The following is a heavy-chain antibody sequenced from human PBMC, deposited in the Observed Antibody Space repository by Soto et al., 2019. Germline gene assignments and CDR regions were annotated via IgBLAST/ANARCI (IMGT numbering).Heavy chain of an antibody. V-gene: IGHV3-73*01. D-gene: IGHD2-21*02. Sequence: EVQLVESGGGLVQPGGSLKLSCAASGLTFSDSAIHWVRQASGKGLEWVGRIRSKPNSYATTYAASVKGRFTISRDDSKNMAYLQMNSLNTEDTAVYYCSTGLDYWGQGALVAVSA. J-gene: IGHJ4*02. CDR2: IRSKPNSYAT. CDR3: STGLDY. CDR1: GLTFSDSA.